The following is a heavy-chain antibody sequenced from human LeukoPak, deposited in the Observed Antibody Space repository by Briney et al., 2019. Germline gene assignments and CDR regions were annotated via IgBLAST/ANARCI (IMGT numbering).Heavy chain of an antibody. Sequence: GRSLRLSCAASGFTFSSYGMHWVRQAPGKGLEWMAVISNDGSTKKYADSVKGRFTISRDNSKNTLYVQMNSLRADDAAVYYCAKGRSSYPMDYIFDFWGQGTLVTVSS. J-gene: IGHJ4*02. CDR3: AKGRSSYPMDYIFDF. D-gene: IGHD3-16*02. CDR1: GFTFSSYG. V-gene: IGHV3-30*18. CDR2: ISNDGSTK.